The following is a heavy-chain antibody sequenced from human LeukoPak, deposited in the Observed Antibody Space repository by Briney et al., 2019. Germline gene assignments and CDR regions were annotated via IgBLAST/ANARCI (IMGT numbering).Heavy chain of an antibody. J-gene: IGHJ3*02. Sequence: GGSLRLSCAAPGFTFSDYYMSWIRQTPGKGLEWVSYIGSSGSAMFYADSVKGRFTISRDNAKNSLYLQMNSLRAEDTAVYYCARVVYCSGGSCHIFAFDIWGRGTMVTVSS. V-gene: IGHV3-11*01. CDR1: GFTFSDYY. CDR2: IGSSGSAM. CDR3: ARVVYCSGGSCHIFAFDI. D-gene: IGHD2-15*01.